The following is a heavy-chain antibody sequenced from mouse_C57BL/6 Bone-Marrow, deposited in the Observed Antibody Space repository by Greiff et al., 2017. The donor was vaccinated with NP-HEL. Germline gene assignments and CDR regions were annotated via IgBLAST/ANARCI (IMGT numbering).Heavy chain of an antibody. CDR1: GYTFTSYW. V-gene: IGHV1-53*01. Sequence: QVQLQQPGTELVKPGASVKLSCKASGYTFTSYWMHWVKQRPGQGLEWIGNINPSNGGTNYNEKFKSKVTLTVDKSSSTAYIRLSSQTTKDSAVYYCASQNRGQVWGQGTTLTVSS. CDR2: INPSNGGT. CDR3: ASQNRGQV. J-gene: IGHJ2*01. D-gene: IGHD3-3*01.